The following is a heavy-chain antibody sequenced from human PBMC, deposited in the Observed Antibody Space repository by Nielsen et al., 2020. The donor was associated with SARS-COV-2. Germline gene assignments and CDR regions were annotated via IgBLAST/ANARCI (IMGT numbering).Heavy chain of an antibody. CDR3: ASHLVGDTVW. V-gene: IGHV3-23*01. J-gene: IGHJ4*02. D-gene: IGHD1-26*01. Sequence: GESLKISCAASGFTFSSYAMNWVRQTPGKGLEWVSTISGSGGRTDYADSVKGRFTISRDNSKNTLFLQMNSLRAEDTAKYYCASHLVGDTVWWGQGTLVTVSS. CDR1: GFTFSSYA. CDR2: ISGSGGRT.